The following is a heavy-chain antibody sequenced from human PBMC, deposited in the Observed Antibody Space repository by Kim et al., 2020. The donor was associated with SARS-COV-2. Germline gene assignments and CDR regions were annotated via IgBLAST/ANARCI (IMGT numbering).Heavy chain of an antibody. V-gene: IGHV3-33*06. CDR1: GFTFSSYG. CDR2: IWYDGSNK. J-gene: IGHJ4*02. CDR3: AKSRGLVGATTYFDY. Sequence: GGSLRLSCAASGFTFSSYGMHWVRQAPGKGLEWVAVIWYDGSNKYYADSVKGRFTISRDNSKNTLYLQMNSLRAEDTAMYYCAKSRGLVGATTYFDYWGQGTLVTVSS. D-gene: IGHD1-26*01.